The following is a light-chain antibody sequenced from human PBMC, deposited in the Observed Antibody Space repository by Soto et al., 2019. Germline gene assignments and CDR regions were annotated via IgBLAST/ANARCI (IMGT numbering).Light chain of an antibody. CDR3: RQYGSSPYP. J-gene: IGKJ2*01. Sequence: EIVLTQSPGTLSLSPGGRATLSCRASQSFSSSYLAWYQQKPGQAPRLLIYGASSRATGIPDRFGGSGSGTDFTLTISRLEPEDFAVYYCRQYGSSPYPFGQGTKLEIK. CDR2: GAS. CDR1: QSFSSSY. V-gene: IGKV3-20*01.